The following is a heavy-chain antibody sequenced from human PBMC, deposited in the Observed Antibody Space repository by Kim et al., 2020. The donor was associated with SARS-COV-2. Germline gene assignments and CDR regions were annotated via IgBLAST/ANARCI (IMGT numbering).Heavy chain of an antibody. CDR2: ISRNSGSI. D-gene: IGHD6-13*01. J-gene: IGHJ4*02. CDR1: GFTFDDYA. V-gene: IGHV3-9*01. CDR3: AKDSYSSSWYRSDY. Sequence: GGSLRLSCAASGFTFDDYAMHWVRQAPGKGLEWVSGISRNSGSICYADSVKGRFTISRDNAKNSLYLQMNSLRAEDTALYYCAKDSYSSSWYRSDYWGQGTLVTVSS.